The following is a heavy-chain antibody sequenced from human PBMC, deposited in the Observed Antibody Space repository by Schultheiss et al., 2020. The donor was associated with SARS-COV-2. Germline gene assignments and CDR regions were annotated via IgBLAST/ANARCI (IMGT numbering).Heavy chain of an antibody. CDR2: INHSGST. J-gene: IGHJ4*02. D-gene: IGHD4-11*01. CDR1: GGSFSGYY. V-gene: IGHV4-34*01. CDR3: ARGLQKLGVFNY. Sequence: SETLSLTCAVYGGSFSGYYWSWIRQPPGKGLEWIGEINHSGSTNYNPSLKSRVTISVDTSKNQFSLKLSSVTAADTAVYYCARGLQKLGVFNYWGQGTLVTVSS.